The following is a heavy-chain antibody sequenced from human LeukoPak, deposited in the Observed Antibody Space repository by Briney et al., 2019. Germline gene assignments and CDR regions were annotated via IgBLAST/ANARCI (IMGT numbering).Heavy chain of an antibody. D-gene: IGHD6-25*01. CDR3: ASQGSATPYYYYYYMDV. CDR2: IIPIFGTA. CDR1: GGTFSSYA. J-gene: IGHJ6*03. Sequence: SVKVSCKASGGTFSSYAISWVRQAPGQGLEWMGGIIPIFGTANCAQKFQGRVTITADKSTSTAYMELSSLRSEDTAVYYCASQGSATPYYYYYYMDVWGKGTTVTVSS. V-gene: IGHV1-69*06.